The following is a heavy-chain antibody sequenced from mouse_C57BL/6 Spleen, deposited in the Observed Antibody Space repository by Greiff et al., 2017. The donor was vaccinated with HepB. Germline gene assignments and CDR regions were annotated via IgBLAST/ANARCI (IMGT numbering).Heavy chain of an antibody. J-gene: IGHJ2*01. V-gene: IGHV1-82*01. D-gene: IGHD1-2*01. CDR2: IYPGDGDT. CDR1: GYAFSSSW. CDR3: ARGTTADY. Sequence: QVQLQQSGPELVKPGASVKISCKASGYAFSSSWMNWVKQRPGKGLEWIGRIYPGDGDTNYNGKFKGKATLTADKSSSTAYMQLSSLTSEDSAVYFCARGTTADYWGQGTTLTVSS.